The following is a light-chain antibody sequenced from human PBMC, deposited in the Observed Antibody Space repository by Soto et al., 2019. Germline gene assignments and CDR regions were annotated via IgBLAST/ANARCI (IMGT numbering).Light chain of an antibody. CDR3: QQYGSSGT. J-gene: IGKJ1*01. CDR1: QSVTSSY. Sequence: EFVLTKSPCTLSLSTGEKATLSCRASQSVTSSYLTWYQQKPGQAPRLLIYGASNRATGIPDRFSGSGSGTDFTLTISRLEPEDFAVYYCQQYGSSGTFGQGTNVDIK. CDR2: GAS. V-gene: IGKV3-20*01.